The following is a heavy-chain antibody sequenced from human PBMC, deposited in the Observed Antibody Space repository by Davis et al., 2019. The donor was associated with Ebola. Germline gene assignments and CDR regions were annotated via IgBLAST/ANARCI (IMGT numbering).Heavy chain of an antibody. Sequence: GESLKISCAVSGFTFSSYWMFWVRQAPGKGLVGFSRINTDGSVTNYADSVKGRFTISRDNSKNTLYLQMNSLRAEDTAVYYCARDLRAYCGGDCYSDYWGQGTLVTVSS. CDR2: INTDGSVT. V-gene: IGHV3-74*01. CDR3: ARDLRAYCGGDCYSDY. CDR1: GFTFSSYW. J-gene: IGHJ4*02. D-gene: IGHD2-21*02.